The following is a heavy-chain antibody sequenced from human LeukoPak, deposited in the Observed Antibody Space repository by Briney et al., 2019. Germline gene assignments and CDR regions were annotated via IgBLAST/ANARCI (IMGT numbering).Heavy chain of an antibody. V-gene: IGHV2-70*04. D-gene: IGHD6-19*01. CDR3: ARHAVAGVVDY. CDR2: IDWDDDK. CDR1: GFLLSTSGMR. Sequence: SGPTLVNPTQTLTLTCTFSGFLLSTSGMRVSWIRQPPGKALEWLARIDWDDDKFYSTSLKTRLTISKDTSKNQVVLTMTNMDPVDTATYYCARHAVAGVVDYWGQGTLVTVSS. J-gene: IGHJ4*02.